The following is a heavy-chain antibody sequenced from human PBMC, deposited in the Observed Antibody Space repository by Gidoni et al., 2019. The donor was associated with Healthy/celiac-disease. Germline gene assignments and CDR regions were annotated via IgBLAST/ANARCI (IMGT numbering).Heavy chain of an antibody. D-gene: IGHD1-1*01. J-gene: IGHJ6*02. V-gene: IGHV4-34*01. Sequence: QVQLQQWGAGLLKPSETLSLTCAVYGGSFSGYYWSWIRQPPGKGLEWIGEINHSGSTNYNPSLKSRVTISVDTSKNQFSLKLSSVTAADTAVYYCARVCYGTGTTFYYYYGMDVWGQGTTVTVSS. CDR1: GGSFSGYY. CDR2: INHSGST. CDR3: ARVCYGTGTTFYYYYGMDV.